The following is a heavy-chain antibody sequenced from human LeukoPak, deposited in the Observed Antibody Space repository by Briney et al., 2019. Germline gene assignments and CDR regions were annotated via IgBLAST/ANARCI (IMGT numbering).Heavy chain of an antibody. V-gene: IGHV4-59*06. CDR3: SVLTDDAGYFDY. Sequence: SETLSLTCTVSGGSINSYYWSWIRQHPGKGLEWIGYIYYSGSTYYNPSLKSRVTISVDTSKNQFSLKLSSVTAADTAVYYSSVLTDDAGYFDYWGQGTLVTVSS. J-gene: IGHJ4*02. CDR1: GGSINSYY. CDR2: IYYSGST. D-gene: IGHD1-1*01.